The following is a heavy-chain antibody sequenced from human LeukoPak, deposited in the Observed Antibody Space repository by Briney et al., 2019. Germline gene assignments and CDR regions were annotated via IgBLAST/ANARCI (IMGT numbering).Heavy chain of an antibody. D-gene: IGHD3-3*01. J-gene: IGHJ5*02. CDR3: ASDSRAIFGVA. V-gene: IGHV3-48*03. CDR2: ISRSGNSK. CDR1: GFTISNFE. Sequence: GGSLRLSCEASGFTISNFEFNWVRQAPGKGLEWVSYISRSGNSKYYGDSVKGRFSISRDNAKNTLYLQMSSLRAEDTAVYYCASDSRAIFGVAWGQGTLVTVSS.